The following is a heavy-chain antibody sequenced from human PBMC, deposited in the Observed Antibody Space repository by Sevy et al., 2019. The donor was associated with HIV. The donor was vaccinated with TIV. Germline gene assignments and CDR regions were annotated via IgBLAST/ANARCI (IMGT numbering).Heavy chain of an antibody. V-gene: IGHV3-11*06. CDR1: GFTFSDYY. D-gene: IGHD3-10*01. CDR3: ARDGEVRGYSVYYYYMDV. CDR2: ISSSSSYT. Sequence: GGSLRLSCAASGFTFSDYYMSWIRQAPGKGLEWVSYISSSSSYTNYADSVKGRFTISRDNAKNSLYLQMNSLRAEDTAVYYCARDGEVRGYSVYYYYMDVWGKRTTVTVSS. J-gene: IGHJ6*03.